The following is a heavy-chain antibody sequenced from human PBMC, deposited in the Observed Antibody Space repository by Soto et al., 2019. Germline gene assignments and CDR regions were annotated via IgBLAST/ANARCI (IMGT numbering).Heavy chain of an antibody. D-gene: IGHD6-13*01. CDR3: AREGSIIADLDY. J-gene: IGHJ4*02. CDR2: IWYDGSNK. CDR1: GFTFSSYG. Sequence: QVQLVESGGGVVQPGRSLRLSCAASGFTFSSYGMHWVRQAPGKGLEWVAVIWYDGSNKYYADSVKGRFTISRDNSKNTLYQQMNSLRAEDTAVYYCAREGSIIADLDYRGQGTLVTVSS. V-gene: IGHV3-33*01.